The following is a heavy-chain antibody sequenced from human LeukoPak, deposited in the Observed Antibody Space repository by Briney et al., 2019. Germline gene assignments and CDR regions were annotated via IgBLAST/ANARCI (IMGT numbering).Heavy chain of an antibody. Sequence: ASVKVSCKASGYTFTYCSLHWLQQAPGQGLERMRWITLYNGNTNYAKKFQGRVTITRDMSLRTAYIELSSLRFRDAILTGYYSKGRLGWRVVNWFDSWGQGTLVTVSS. CDR3: YSKGRLGWRVVNWFDS. V-gene: IGHV1-68*01. D-gene: IGHD3-9*01. CDR1: GYTFTYCS. CDR2: ITLYNGNT. J-gene: IGHJ5*01.